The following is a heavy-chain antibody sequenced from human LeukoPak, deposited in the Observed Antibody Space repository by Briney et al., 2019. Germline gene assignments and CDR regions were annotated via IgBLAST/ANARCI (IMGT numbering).Heavy chain of an antibody. J-gene: IGHJ4*02. CDR2: FDPEDGET. D-gene: IGHD6-13*01. CDR1: GYTLTELA. CDR3: ETQKLVYGYSSSWFLDY. Sequence: ASVKVSCKVSGYTLTELAMHWVRQAPGKGLEWMGGFDPEDGETIYAQKFQGRVTMTEDTSTDTAYMELSGLRSEDTAVYYCETQKLVYGYSSSWFLDYWGQGTLVTVSS. V-gene: IGHV1-24*01.